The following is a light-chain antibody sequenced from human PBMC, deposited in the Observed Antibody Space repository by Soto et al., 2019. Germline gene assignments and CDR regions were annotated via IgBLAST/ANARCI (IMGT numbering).Light chain of an antibody. Sequence: DIQMTQSPPSLSASVGDRVTITCRASQTISDYLHWYQQKPGKAPTLLIYDSSSLQTGVPPRFSGSGSGTEFTLTISSLQPEDFGTYYCQQTYDSLVSFGGGTNVDLK. J-gene: IGKJ4*01. CDR2: DSS. CDR3: QQTYDSLVS. CDR1: QTISDY. V-gene: IGKV1-39*01.